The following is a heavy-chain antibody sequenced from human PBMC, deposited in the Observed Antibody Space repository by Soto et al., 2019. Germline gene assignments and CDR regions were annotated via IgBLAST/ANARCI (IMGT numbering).Heavy chain of an antibody. CDR1: AFSSHHHA. D-gene: IGHD3-16*01. CDR3: TEDILPGGADV. CDR2: IHWNNRAT. V-gene: IGHV3-9*02. J-gene: IGHJ6*02. Sequence: PGGSLRLSCVASAFSSHHHAIHWVRQGPGKGLEWVSGIHWNNRATGYADFVKGRFTIFKDNVKNSVYLQMNSLRTDDTAFYYCTEDILPGGADVWGQGTTVTVSS.